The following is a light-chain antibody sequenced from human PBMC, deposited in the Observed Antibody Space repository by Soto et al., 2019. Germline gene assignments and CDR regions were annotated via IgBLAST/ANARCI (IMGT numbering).Light chain of an antibody. V-gene: IGLV2-23*02. J-gene: IGLJ2*01. CDR2: EVT. CDR3: CSFAGGSTYVV. CDR1: SSDVGNYEL. Sequence: QSALTQPASVSGSPGQSITISCIGTSSDVGNYELVSWYQQLPGKAPKLIIYEVTKRPSGVPNRFSGSKSGNTASLTISGLLAEDEDDYHCCSFAGGSTYVVFGGGTQLTVL.